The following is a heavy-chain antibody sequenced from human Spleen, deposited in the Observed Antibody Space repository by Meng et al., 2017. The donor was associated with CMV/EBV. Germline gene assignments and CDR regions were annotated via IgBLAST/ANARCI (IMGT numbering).Heavy chain of an antibody. J-gene: IGHJ4*02. CDR3: ARSLYYDFWTDYYGNFDY. CDR2: INPKSGGT. CDR1: TFTEYH. Sequence: TFTEYHMHWGRQAPGQGLEWMGWINPKSGGTNYAQKFQGRVTMTRDTSINTAYMELSRLTSDDTAVYYCARSLYYDFWTDYYGNFDYWGQGTLVTVSS. V-gene: IGHV1-2*02. D-gene: IGHD3-3*01.